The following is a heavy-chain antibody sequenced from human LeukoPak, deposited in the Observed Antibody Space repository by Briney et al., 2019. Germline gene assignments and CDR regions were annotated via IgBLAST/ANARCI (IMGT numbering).Heavy chain of an antibody. V-gene: IGHV3-7*01. D-gene: IGHD6-13*01. CDR3: ARDGTAAGLYFDL. Sequence: GGSLRLSCAVSGLTFTDYWMNWVRQAPGKGLEWVASIRQDGGEKYYVDSVKGRFTISRDNTKNSLYLQMSALRAEDTAIYYFARDGTAAGLYFDLWGQGTLVTVSS. CDR1: GLTFTDYW. J-gene: IGHJ4*01. CDR2: IRQDGGEK.